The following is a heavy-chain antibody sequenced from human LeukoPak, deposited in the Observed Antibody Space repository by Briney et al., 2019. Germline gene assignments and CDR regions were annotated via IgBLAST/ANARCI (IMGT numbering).Heavy chain of an antibody. CDR2: VHDTGST. CDR1: GGSISGYY. CDR3: VYGPNHFYFDH. J-gene: IGHJ4*02. Sequence: SETLSLTCTVSGGSISGYYYTWARQSTGKDREWLGYVHDTGSTDYNPSLKSRVTISLATSMKRLSLNLRSVTAADAAVYFCVYGPNHFYFDHWGQGNLVTVSS. D-gene: IGHD3-16*01. V-gene: IGHV4-59*01.